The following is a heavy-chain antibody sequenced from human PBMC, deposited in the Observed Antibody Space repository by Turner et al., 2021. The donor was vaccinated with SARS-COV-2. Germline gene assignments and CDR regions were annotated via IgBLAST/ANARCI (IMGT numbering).Heavy chain of an antibody. J-gene: IGHJ4*02. D-gene: IGHD2-21*02. CDR1: GFRFRGYA. CDR2: ISGGGHTT. V-gene: IGHV3-23*01. Sequence: EVQLLASGGALVQSGGSLRLSCGASGFRFRGYAMNWVRQTPGKGLEWVSVISGGGHTTYYADSVRGRFTISRDDSINTLYLQMNSLTADDTAMYYCARGGPMVTRHFDYWGQGTLVTVSS. CDR3: ARGGPMVTRHFDY.